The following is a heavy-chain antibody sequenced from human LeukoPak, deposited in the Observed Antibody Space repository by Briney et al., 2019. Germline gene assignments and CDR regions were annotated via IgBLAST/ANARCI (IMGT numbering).Heavy chain of an antibody. Sequence: PSETLSLTCTVSGGSISSSSYYWGWIRQPPGKGLEWIGSIYYSGSTYYNPSLKSRVTISVDTSKNQFSLKLSSVTAADTAVYYCARQGYDFWSGYPAGAFDIWGQGTMVTVSS. V-gene: IGHV4-39*01. CDR2: IYYSGST. CDR3: ARQGYDFWSGYPAGAFDI. J-gene: IGHJ3*02. CDR1: GGSISSSSYY. D-gene: IGHD3-3*01.